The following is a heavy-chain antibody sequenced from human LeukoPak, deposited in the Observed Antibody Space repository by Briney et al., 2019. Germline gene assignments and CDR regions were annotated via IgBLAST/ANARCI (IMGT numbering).Heavy chain of an antibody. D-gene: IGHD3-10*01. Sequence: PGGSLRLSCAASGFTFSSYAMSWVRQAPGKGLEWVSAISGSGGSTYYADSVKGRFTISRDNSKNTLYLQMNSLRAEDTAVYYCAKGGFEDTMVRGPWGYWGQGTLVTVSS. J-gene: IGHJ4*02. V-gene: IGHV3-23*01. CDR1: GFTFSSYA. CDR3: AKGGFEDTMVRGPWGY. CDR2: ISGSGGST.